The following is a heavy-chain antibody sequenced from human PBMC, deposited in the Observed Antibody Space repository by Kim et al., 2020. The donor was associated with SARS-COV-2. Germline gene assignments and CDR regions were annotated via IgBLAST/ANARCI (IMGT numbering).Heavy chain of an antibody. V-gene: IGHV3-23*01. J-gene: IGHJ6*02. CDR3: AKGLGEPNWLAYYYYGMDV. CDR1: GFTFSSYA. D-gene: IGHD3-10*01. CDR2: ISGSGGST. Sequence: GGSLRLSCAASGFTFSSYAMSWVRQAPGKGLEWVSAISGSGGSTYYADSVKGRFTISRDNSKNTLYLQMNSLRAEDTAVYYCAKGLGEPNWLAYYYYGMDVWGQGTTVTVSS.